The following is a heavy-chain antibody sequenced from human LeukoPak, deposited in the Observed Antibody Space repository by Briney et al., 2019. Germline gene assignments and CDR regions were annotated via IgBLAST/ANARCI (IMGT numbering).Heavy chain of an antibody. CDR1: GFTFSSYG. Sequence: GGSLTLSCAASGFTFSSYGMHWVRQAPGKGLEWVAFIGYDGNHNYYGDSVKGRFTISRDNSKNTLYLQMNSLRAEDTAVYYCAKNPLRSPPYYYYMDVWGKGTTVTVSS. J-gene: IGHJ6*03. V-gene: IGHV3-30*02. CDR3: AKNPLRSPPYYYYMDV. D-gene: IGHD3-9*01. CDR2: IGYDGNHN.